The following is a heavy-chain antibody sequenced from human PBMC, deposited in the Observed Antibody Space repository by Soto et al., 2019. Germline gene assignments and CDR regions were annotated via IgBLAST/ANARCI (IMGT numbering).Heavy chain of an antibody. CDR2: MYQHGSDI. CDR3: STDRYCPAGCYRGHGN. V-gene: IGHV3-7*03. J-gene: IGHJ4*01. D-gene: IGHD2-8*02. CDR1: GFTFSSYW. Sequence: VQLVESGGDLVQPGGSLRLSCAASGFTFSSYWMAWVRQAPGKGLEWVARMYQHGSDIQYVDAVRGRFTFSRDNAKNLRNMQMHINSVRDTDMYDYSTDRYCPAGCYRGHGNWGQGTMVTVSS.